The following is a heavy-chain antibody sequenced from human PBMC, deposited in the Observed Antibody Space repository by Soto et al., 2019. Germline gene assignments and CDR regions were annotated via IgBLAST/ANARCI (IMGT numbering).Heavy chain of an antibody. D-gene: IGHD3-3*01. V-gene: IGHV4-59*01. CDR3: ARDYLENTGWFDP. Sequence: SETLSLTCTVSGGSISSYYWSWIRQPPGKGLEWIGYIYYSGSTNYNPSLKSRVTISVDTSKNQFSLKLSSVTAADTAVYYCARDYLENTGWFDPWGQGTLVTVSS. CDR1: GGSISSYY. CDR2: IYYSGST. J-gene: IGHJ5*02.